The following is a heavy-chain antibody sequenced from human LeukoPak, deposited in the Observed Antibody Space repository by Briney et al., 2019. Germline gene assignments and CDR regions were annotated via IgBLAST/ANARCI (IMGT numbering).Heavy chain of an antibody. D-gene: IGHD2-8*01. CDR2: IDSGGST. J-gene: IGHJ4*02. V-gene: IGHV3-66*01. Sequence: GGSLRLSCAASGFTVRSNYMSWVRQAPGKGLEWVSVIDSGGSTYYADSAKGRFSISRDNSKNTVYLEMKSLRVEDTAVYYCAREDAFDYWGQGTLVTVSS. CDR3: AREDAFDY. CDR1: GFTVRSNY.